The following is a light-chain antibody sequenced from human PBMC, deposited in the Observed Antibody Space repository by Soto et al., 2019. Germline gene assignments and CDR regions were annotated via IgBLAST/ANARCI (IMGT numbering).Light chain of an antibody. V-gene: IGKV3-11*01. Sequence: EIVLTQSPATLSLSPGERATLSCRASQSVSNYLAWYQQKPGQAPRLLIYEASNRATGIPARFSGSGSGTDFTLILSSLEPEDFAVYYCQQRYNWRRTFGQGTKLEIK. CDR2: EAS. CDR1: QSVSNY. J-gene: IGKJ2*01. CDR3: QQRYNWRRT.